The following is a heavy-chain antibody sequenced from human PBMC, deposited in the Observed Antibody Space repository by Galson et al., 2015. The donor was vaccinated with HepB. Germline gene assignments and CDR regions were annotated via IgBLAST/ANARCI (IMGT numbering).Heavy chain of an antibody. D-gene: IGHD3-3*01. CDR1: GGSISGYY. CDR2: IHTSGST. J-gene: IGHJ6*03. Sequence: ETLSLTCTVSGGSISGYYWSWIRQPAGKGLEWIGRIHTSGSTNYHPSLKSRVTMSVDTSKNPFSMRMSSVTAADTAVYYCAREGDFWSGYPYYYYYYMDVWDKGTTDTVSS. CDR3: AREGDFWSGYPYYYYYYMDV. V-gene: IGHV4-4*07.